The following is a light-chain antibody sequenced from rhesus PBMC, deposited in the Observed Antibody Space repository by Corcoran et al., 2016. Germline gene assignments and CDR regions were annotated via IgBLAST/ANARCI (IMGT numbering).Light chain of an antibody. CDR1: PSVGSY. J-gene: IGKJ1*01. CDR3: QQSSDFWT. Sequence: ETVVTQSPATLALSPGERATLSCRASPSVGSYLAWYQQKPGQAPRLLIYGASSRATGIPARFSGRGFGTDFTLTISSLEPEDVGVYYCQQSSDFWTFGQGTKVEIK. V-gene: IGKV3-24*04. CDR2: GAS.